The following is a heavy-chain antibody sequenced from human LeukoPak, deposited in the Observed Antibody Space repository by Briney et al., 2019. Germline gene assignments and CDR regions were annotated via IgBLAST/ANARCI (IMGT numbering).Heavy chain of an antibody. CDR3: ARYCSGGGCYDY. CDR1: GFSFSSYY. J-gene: IGHJ4*02. Sequence: GGSLRLSCAASGFSFSSYYMNWVRQAPGKGLEWVSSISGSSSSIHYADSVKGRFTISRDNAKNSLYLQMNSLRAEDTAVYYCARYCSGGGCYDYWGQGTLVTVSS. D-gene: IGHD2-15*01. V-gene: IGHV3-21*01. CDR2: ISGSSSSI.